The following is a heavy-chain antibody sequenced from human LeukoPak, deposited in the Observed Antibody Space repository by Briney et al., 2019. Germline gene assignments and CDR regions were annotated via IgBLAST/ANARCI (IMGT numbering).Heavy chain of an antibody. J-gene: IGHJ3*02. CDR3: ARGRYDSSGYPHDAFDI. V-gene: IGHV4-4*02. D-gene: IGHD3-22*01. Sequence: PSETLSLTGAVSGGSISSSNWWSWVRRPPGKGLEWIGEIYHSGSTNYNPSLKSRVTISVDKSKNQFSLKLSSVTAADTAVYYCARGRYDSSGYPHDAFDIWGQGTMVTVSS. CDR1: GGSISSSNW. CDR2: IYHSGST.